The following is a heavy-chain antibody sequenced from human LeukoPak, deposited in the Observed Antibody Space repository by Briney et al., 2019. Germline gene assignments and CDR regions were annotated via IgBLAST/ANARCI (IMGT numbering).Heavy chain of an antibody. D-gene: IGHD6-19*01. CDR2: MNPNSGNT. Sequence: ASVKVSCKASGYTFTSYDINWVRQATGQGLEWMGWMNPNSGNTGYAQKFQGRVTMTRNTSISTAYMELSSLRSEDTAVYYCARGHSSGWYLKFSRFDPWGQGTLVTVSS. V-gene: IGHV1-8*01. CDR1: GYTFTSYD. J-gene: IGHJ5*02. CDR3: ARGHSSGWYLKFSRFDP.